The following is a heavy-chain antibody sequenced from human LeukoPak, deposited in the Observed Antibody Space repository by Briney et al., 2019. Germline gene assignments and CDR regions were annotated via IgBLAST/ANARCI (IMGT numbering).Heavy chain of an antibody. J-gene: IGHJ4*02. CDR3: ARDTLTGTWELLPPGYFDY. D-gene: IGHD1-26*01. V-gene: IGHV3-11*01. CDR2: ISSSGSTI. CDR1: GFTFSDYY. Sequence: PGGSLRLSCAASGFTFSDYYMSWIRQAPGTGLEWVSYISSSGSTIYYADSVQGRFNISRDNAKNSLYLQMNSLRAEDTAVYYCARDTLTGTWELLPPGYFDYWGQGTLVTVSS.